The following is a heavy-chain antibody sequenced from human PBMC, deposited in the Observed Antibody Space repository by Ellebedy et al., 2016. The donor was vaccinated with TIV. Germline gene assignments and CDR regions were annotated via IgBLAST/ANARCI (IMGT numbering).Heavy chain of an antibody. Sequence: LRLSCTVSGGSISSGGYYWSWIRQHPGQGLEWIGYIYYSGRTYYNPSLKSRVTISVDTSKNQFSLKLSSVTAADTAVYYCARGRNYYDSSGNQNFGDAFDIWGQGTMVTVSS. CDR1: GGSISSGGYY. CDR3: ARGRNYYDSSGNQNFGDAFDI. J-gene: IGHJ3*02. V-gene: IGHV4-31*03. CDR2: IYYSGRT. D-gene: IGHD3-22*01.